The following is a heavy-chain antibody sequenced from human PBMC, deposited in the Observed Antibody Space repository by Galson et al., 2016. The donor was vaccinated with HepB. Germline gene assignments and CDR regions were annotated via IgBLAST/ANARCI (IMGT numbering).Heavy chain of an antibody. Sequence: SLRLSCAASGFVFSNFGLSWVRQAPGKGLEWVASISTRRTTYYSDPVQGRFTISRDNSHNTLYLQMNGLRAEDTAVYYCAKERLVRRIFDHWGQGTLLTVSS. CDR1: GFVFSNFG. CDR3: AKERLVRRIFDH. CDR2: ISTRRTT. J-gene: IGHJ4*02. V-gene: IGHV3-23*01. D-gene: IGHD6-19*01.